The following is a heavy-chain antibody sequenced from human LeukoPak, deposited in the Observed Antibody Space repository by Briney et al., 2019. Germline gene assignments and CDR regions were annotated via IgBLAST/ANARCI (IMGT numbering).Heavy chain of an antibody. CDR3: ARAGGRDGYNWNAFDI. Sequence: SETLSLTCAVYGGSFSGYYWSWIRQPPGKGLEWIGEINHSGSTNYNPSLKSRVTISVDTSKNQFSLKLSSVTAADTAVYYCARAGGRDGYNWNAFDIWGQGTMVTVSS. CDR2: INHSGST. J-gene: IGHJ3*02. D-gene: IGHD5-24*01. V-gene: IGHV4-34*01. CDR1: GGSFSGYY.